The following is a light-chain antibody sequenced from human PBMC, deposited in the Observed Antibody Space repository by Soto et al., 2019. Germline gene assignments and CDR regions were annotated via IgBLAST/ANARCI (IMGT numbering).Light chain of an antibody. CDR3: QQHYVYPST. CDR1: QSVSTW. J-gene: IGKJ4*01. V-gene: IGKV1-5*01. Sequence: DIQLTQSPSTLSASVGDRVTLSCRASQSVSTWLAWFQQKPGKVPKLLIFDASTLHTGVPARFSGSGSGTDFTLTISSLQPEDFATYYCQQHYVYPSTFGGGTKVDIK. CDR2: DAS.